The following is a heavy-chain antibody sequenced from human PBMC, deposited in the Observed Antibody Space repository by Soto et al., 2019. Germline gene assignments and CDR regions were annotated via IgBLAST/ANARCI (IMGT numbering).Heavy chain of an antibody. J-gene: IGHJ4*02. CDR3: AHKWKEQFTFDY. Sequence: QITLKESGPTLVKPTQTLTLTCSFSGFSLSTSGESVGWIRQPPGKALEWLGIIYWDDDKRYSPSLDSRLTITKDTSINQVVLTMTNMDPVDTATYYCAHKWKEQFTFDYWGQGTLVTVSS. D-gene: IGHD1-20*01. V-gene: IGHV2-5*02. CDR2: IYWDDDK. CDR1: GFSLSTSGES.